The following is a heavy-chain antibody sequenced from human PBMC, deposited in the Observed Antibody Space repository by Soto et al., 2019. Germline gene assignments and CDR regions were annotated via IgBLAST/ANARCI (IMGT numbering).Heavy chain of an antibody. CDR3: ARQYGGNSTKKDP. V-gene: IGHV5-51*01. CDR1: GYSFTSYC. CDR2: IYPGDSDT. Sequence: PGESLKISCNGSGYSFTSYCIGWVLQMPGKGLEWMGIIYPGDSDTRYSPSFQGQVTISADKSISTAYLQWSSLKASDTAMYYCARQYGGNSTKKDPWGQGTLVTVSS. J-gene: IGHJ5*02. D-gene: IGHD2-21*02.